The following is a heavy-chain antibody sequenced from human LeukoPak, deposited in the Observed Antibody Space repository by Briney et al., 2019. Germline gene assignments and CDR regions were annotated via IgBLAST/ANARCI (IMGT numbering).Heavy chain of an antibody. CDR1: GGSISSYY. CDR2: IYYSGST. V-gene: IGHV4-59*08. D-gene: IGHD3-10*01. CDR3: ARSAYYGSGSDAFDI. Sequence: TSETLSLTCTVSGGSISSYYLSWIRQPPGKGLEWIGYIYYSGSTNYNPSLKSRVTISVDTSKNQFSLKLSSVTAADTAVYYCARSAYYGSGSDAFDIWGQGTMVTVSS. J-gene: IGHJ3*02.